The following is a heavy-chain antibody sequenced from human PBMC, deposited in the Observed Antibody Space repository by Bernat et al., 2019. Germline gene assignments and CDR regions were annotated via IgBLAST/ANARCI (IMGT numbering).Heavy chain of an antibody. Sequence: EVQLLESGGGLVQPGGSLRLSCAASGFTFSSYAMSWVRQAPGKGLEWVSAISGSGGSTYYADSVKGRFTISRDNSKNTLYLQMNSLRAEDTAVYYCANECAGYCSSTSLLEGRYGDFDYWGQGTLVTVSS. CDR3: ANECAGYCSSTSLLEGRYGDFDY. D-gene: IGHD2-2*01. J-gene: IGHJ4*02. CDR2: ISGSGGST. CDR1: GFTFSSYA. V-gene: IGHV3-23*01.